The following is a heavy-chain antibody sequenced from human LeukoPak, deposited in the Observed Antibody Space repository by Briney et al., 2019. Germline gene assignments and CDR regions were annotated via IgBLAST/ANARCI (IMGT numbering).Heavy chain of an antibody. CDR1: GGSFSGYY. Sequence: SETLSLTCAVYGGSFSGYYWSWIRQPPGKGLEWIGEIYHSGSTNYNPSLKSRVTISVDKSKNQLSLRLNSVTAADTAVYYCVSNGWYSLEYWGQGTLVTVSS. J-gene: IGHJ4*02. CDR3: VSNGWYSLEY. D-gene: IGHD6-19*01. V-gene: IGHV4-34*01. CDR2: IYHSGST.